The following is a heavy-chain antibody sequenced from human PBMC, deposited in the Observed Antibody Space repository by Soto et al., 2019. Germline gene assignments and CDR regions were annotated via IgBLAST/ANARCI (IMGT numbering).Heavy chain of an antibody. CDR1: GFTFSSYA. J-gene: IGHJ4*02. V-gene: IGHV3-23*01. Sequence: GGSLRLSCAASGFTFSSYAMSWVRQAPGKGLEWVSAISGSGGSTYYADSVKGRFTISRDNSKNTLYLQMNSLRAEDTAVYYCAKCTSGGAWVWNPFFYWGQGTLVTVSS. CDR2: ISGSGGST. CDR3: AKCTSGGAWVWNPFFY. D-gene: IGHD1-1*01.